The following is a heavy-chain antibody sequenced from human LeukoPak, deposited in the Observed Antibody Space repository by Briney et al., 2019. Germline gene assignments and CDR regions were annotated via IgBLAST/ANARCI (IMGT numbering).Heavy chain of an antibody. CDR2: ISGNGYNT. J-gene: IGHJ4*02. CDR3: AKGVRLWFAFYFDY. CDR1: GFTLGNYA. Sequence: GGSLRLSCAASGFTLGNYAMSWVCQAPGKGLEWVSAISGNGYNTYYADSVKGRFTISSESSGNTLYLQMHNLRAEDTAVYYCAKGVRLWFAFYFDYWGQGTLVTVSS. V-gene: IGHV3-23*01. D-gene: IGHD3-10*01.